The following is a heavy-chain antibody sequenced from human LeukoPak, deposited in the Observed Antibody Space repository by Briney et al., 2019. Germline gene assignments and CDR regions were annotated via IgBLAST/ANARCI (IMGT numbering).Heavy chain of an antibody. Sequence: PGGSLRLSCAAPGFTFSSYAMSWVRQAPGKGLEWVSAISGSGGSTYYADSVKGRFTISRDNPKNTLYLQMNSLRAEDTAVYYCAKVPRVVVVAATLFDYWGQGTLVTVSS. D-gene: IGHD2-15*01. V-gene: IGHV3-23*01. J-gene: IGHJ4*02. CDR2: ISGSGGST. CDR3: AKVPRVVVVAATLFDY. CDR1: GFTFSSYA.